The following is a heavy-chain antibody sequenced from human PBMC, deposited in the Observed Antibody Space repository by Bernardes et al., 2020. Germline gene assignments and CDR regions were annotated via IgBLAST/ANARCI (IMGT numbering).Heavy chain of an antibody. J-gene: IGHJ4*02. CDR3: AESLNY. V-gene: IGHV3-7*01. CDR2: INPDGNEK. CDR1: GFSFSNHW. Sequence: GGSLRLSCAASGFSFSNHWMDWVRQAPGRGLEWVANINPDGNEKHYVDSVKGRFSISRDNAKNSLFLQMNSLRAEDTAVHYCAESLNYWGRGTLVTVSS.